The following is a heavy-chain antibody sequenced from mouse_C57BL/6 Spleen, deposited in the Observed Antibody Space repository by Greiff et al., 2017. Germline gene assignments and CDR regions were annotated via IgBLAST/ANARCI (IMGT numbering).Heavy chain of an antibody. D-gene: IGHD1-2*01. CDR1: GYSFTDYN. J-gene: IGHJ4*01. CDR2: INPNYGTT. CDR3: ARGAHYHLGAMDY. Sequence: EVQLQQSGPELVKPGASVKISCKASGYSFTDYNMNWVKQSNGKSLEWIGVINPNYGTTSYNQKFKGKATLTVDQSSSTAYMQLNILTSDDAAVYYCARGAHYHLGAMDYWGQGTSVTVSS. V-gene: IGHV1-39*01.